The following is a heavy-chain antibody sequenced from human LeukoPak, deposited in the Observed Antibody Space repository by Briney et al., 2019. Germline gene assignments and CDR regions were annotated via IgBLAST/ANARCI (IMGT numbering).Heavy chain of an antibody. CDR2: IYYSGST. J-gene: IGHJ6*03. V-gene: IGHV4-59*01. D-gene: IGHD4/OR15-4a*01. CDR1: GGSISSYY. CDR3: ARGAANPLNYYYYMDV. Sequence: SETLSLTCTVSGGSISSYYWSWIRQPPGTGPEWIGYIYYSGSTNYNPSLKSRVTISVDTSKNQFSLKLSSVTAADTAVYYCARGAANPLNYYYYMDVWGKGTTVTVSS.